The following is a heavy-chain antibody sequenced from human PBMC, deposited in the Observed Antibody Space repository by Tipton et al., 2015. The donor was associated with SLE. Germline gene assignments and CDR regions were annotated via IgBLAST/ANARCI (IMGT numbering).Heavy chain of an antibody. J-gene: IGHJ4*02. V-gene: IGHV4-59*08. CDR1: GGSISSYY. Sequence: TLSLTCTVSGGSISSYYWSWIRQPPGKGLEWIGYIYYSGNTNYNPFLESRVTISVDTTRSQFSLKLSSVTAADTALYYCARHSRGATSVRTPYFDSWGQGTLVTVSS. CDR3: ARHSRGATSVRTPYFDS. D-gene: IGHD1-26*01. CDR2: IYYSGNT.